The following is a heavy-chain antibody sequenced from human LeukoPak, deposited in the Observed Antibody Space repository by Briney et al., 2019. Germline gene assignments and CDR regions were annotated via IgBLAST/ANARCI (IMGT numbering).Heavy chain of an antibody. V-gene: IGHV1-2*06. CDR2: INPNSGGT. CDR3: ARQSASYGYYYYYMDV. D-gene: IGHD5-18*01. J-gene: IGHJ6*03. CDR1: GYTFTGYY. Sequence: GASVKVSCKASGYTFTGYYMHWVRQAPGQGLEWMGRINPNSGGTNYAQKFQGRVTMTRDTSISTAYMELSRLRSDDTAVYYCARQSASYGYYYYYMDVWGKGTTVTVSS.